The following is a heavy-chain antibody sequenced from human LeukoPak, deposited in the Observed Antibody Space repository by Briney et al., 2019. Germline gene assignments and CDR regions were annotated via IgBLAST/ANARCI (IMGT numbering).Heavy chain of an antibody. D-gene: IGHD3-22*01. V-gene: IGHV1-46*01. Sequence: AASVKVSRKASGYTFTSYYMHWVRQAPGQGLEWMGIINPSGGSTSYAQKFQGRVTMTRDTSTSTVYMELSSLRSEDTAAYYCVANYYDSSGYLYGMDVWGQGTTVTVSS. J-gene: IGHJ6*02. CDR2: INPSGGST. CDR3: VANYYDSSGYLYGMDV. CDR1: GYTFTSYY.